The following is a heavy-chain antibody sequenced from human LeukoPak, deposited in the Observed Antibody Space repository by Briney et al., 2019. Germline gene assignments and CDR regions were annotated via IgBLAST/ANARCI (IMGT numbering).Heavy chain of an antibody. J-gene: IGHJ5*02. D-gene: IGHD3-10*01. CDR3: ARSAYYYGSEQDNWFDP. Sequence: PSETLSLTCAVYGGSFSGYYWSWIRQPPGKGLEWIGEINHSGSTNYNPSLKSRVTISVDTSKNQFSLKLSSVTAADTAVYYCARSAYYYGSEQDNWFDPWGQGTLVTVSS. CDR2: INHSGST. V-gene: IGHV4-34*01. CDR1: GGSFSGYY.